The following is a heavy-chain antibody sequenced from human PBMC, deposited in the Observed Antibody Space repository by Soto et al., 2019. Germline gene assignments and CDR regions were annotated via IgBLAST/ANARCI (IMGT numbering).Heavy chain of an antibody. Sequence: ASVKVSCKASGYTFTGYYMHWVLQASGQGLEWMGWINPNSGGTNYAQKFQGRVTMTRDTSISTAYMELSRLRSDDTAVYYCARDGKPLLYCSSISCYSYYGTAVWGQGITVTVSS. V-gene: IGHV1-2*02. CDR1: GYTFTGYY. CDR2: INPNSGGT. J-gene: IGHJ6*02. D-gene: IGHD2-2*01. CDR3: ARDGKPLLYCSSISCYSYYGTAV.